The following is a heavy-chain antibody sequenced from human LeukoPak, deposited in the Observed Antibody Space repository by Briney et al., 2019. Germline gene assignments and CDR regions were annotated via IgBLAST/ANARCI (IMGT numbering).Heavy chain of an antibody. D-gene: IGHD5-18*01. CDR3: AKDSRRGYRFDY. J-gene: IGHJ4*02. CDR1: GFTFSSYA. CDR2: ISGSGGST. Sequence: GGSLRLSCAASGFTFSSYAMSWVRQAPGKGLEWVSAISGSGGSTYYADSVKGRLTISRDNSKNTLYLQMNSLRAEDTAVYYCAKDSRRGYRFDYWGQGTLVTVSS. V-gene: IGHV3-23*01.